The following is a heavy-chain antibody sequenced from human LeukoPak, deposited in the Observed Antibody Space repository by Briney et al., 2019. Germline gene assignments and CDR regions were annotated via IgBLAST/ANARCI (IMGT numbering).Heavy chain of an antibody. CDR2: IYTSGST. CDR1: GGSFSGYY. Sequence: SETLSLTCAVYGGSFSGYYWSWIRQPAGKGLEWIGRIYTSGSTNYNPSLKSRVTMSVDTSKNQFSLKLSSVTAADTAVYYCARDEQQLVLGYWGQGTLVTVSS. J-gene: IGHJ4*02. CDR3: ARDEQQLVLGY. D-gene: IGHD6-13*01. V-gene: IGHV4-4*07.